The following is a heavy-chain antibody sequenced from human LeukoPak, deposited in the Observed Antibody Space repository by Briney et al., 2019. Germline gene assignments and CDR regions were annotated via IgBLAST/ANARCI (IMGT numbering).Heavy chain of an antibody. Sequence: AAVKVSCKSSGYTFNGYYMHWVRQAPGQGLEWMGWINPNSGDTDYAQKFQGRVTMTRDTSISTAYMELSRLTSDDTAIYYCARDMDTGPDLFDRWGQGTLVTVSS. CDR1: GYTFNGYY. CDR3: ARDMDTGPDLFDR. V-gene: IGHV1-2*02. D-gene: IGHD5-18*01. CDR2: INPNSGDT. J-gene: IGHJ4*02.